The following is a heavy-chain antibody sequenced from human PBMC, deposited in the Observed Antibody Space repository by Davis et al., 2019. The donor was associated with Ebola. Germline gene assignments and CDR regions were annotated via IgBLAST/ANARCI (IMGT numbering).Heavy chain of an antibody. D-gene: IGHD4-23*01. CDR1: GFTFSTYA. Sequence: PGGSLRLSCAGSGFTFSTYAMNWVRQAPGKGLEWVSAISGSAFSGGGGSTYYADSVKGRFTISRDNSKNTLYLQMNSLRADDTAVYFCAKEYTVGYFDHWGRGTLVTVSS. V-gene: IGHV3-23*01. CDR3: AKEYTVGYFDH. CDR2: ISGSAFSGGGGST. J-gene: IGHJ2*01.